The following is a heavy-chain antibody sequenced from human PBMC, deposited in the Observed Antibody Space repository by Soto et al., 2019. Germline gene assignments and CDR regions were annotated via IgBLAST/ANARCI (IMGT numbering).Heavy chain of an antibody. D-gene: IGHD3-10*01. J-gene: IGHJ4*02. CDR3: AAARVGVHWPYFDY. CDR1: GFTLSSYG. CDR2: ISYDGTNK. Sequence: GGSLRLSCAASGFTLSSYGMHWVRQAPGKGLEWGAVISYDGTNKYYADSVKGRFTISRDKSKSTLYLHMNSRRAEDTAVYYVAAARVGVHWPYFDYWGQGPLVAVSS. V-gene: IGHV3-30*03.